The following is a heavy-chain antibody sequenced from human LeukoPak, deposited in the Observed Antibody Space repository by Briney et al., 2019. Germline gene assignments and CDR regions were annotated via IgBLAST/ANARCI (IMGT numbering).Heavy chain of an antibody. V-gene: IGHV4-39*07. CDR2: IFYSGST. Sequence: SETLSLTCTVSGGSISTNNYYWGSIRQPPGKGLEWIGNIFYSGSTYYSPSLKSRVTISVDTSKNQFSLKLSSVTAADTAVYYCARETSQKGAHYMDVWGKGTPVTISS. CDR3: ARETSQKGAHYMDV. D-gene: IGHD3-16*01. CDR1: GGSISTNNYY. J-gene: IGHJ6*03.